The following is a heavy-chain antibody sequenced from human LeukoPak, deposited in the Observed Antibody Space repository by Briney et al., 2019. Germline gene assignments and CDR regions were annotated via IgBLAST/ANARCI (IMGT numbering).Heavy chain of an antibody. V-gene: IGHV3-7*01. J-gene: IGHJ4*02. CDR3: AIWSGELNY. CDR1: GFTFSNFW. D-gene: IGHD3-10*01. CDR2: TNEAGSDK. Sequence: GGSLRLSCATSGFTFSNFWTSWLRQAPGKGLEWVAHTNEAGSDKYYVDSVKGRFTISRDNVKSSQYLQMNSLRGEDTAVYYCAIWSGELNYWGQGTLVTVSS.